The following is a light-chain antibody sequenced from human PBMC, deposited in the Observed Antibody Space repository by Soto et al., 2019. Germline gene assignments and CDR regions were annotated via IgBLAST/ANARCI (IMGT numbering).Light chain of an antibody. Sequence: EFVLTQSPGTLSLSPGERVTLSCRASQSVATNLAWYQQRPGQAPRLLIYGASKRAIGLPARFSGSGSGTEFTLTISSLQSEDFAVYYCQQYNDWPQTLGQGTKVDI. V-gene: IGKV3-15*01. CDR2: GAS. CDR1: QSVATN. CDR3: QQYNDWPQT. J-gene: IGKJ1*01.